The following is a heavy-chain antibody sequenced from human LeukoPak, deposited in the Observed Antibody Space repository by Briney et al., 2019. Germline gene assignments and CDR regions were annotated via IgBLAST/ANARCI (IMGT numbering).Heavy chain of an antibody. Sequence: RGAPRHSPAPPRFTSSSYAMSWVRQALRKGLEWVSAISGSGGSTYYADSVKGRFTISRDNSKNTLYLQMNSLRAEDTAVYYCAKEVAVADHAFDIWGQGTMVTVSS. J-gene: IGHJ3*02. CDR1: RFTSSSYA. D-gene: IGHD6-19*01. CDR2: ISGSGGST. CDR3: AKEVAVADHAFDI. V-gene: IGHV3-23*01.